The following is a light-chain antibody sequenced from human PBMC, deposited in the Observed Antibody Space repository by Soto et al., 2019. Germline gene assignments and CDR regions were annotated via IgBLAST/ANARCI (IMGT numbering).Light chain of an antibody. V-gene: IGKV1-6*01. CDR1: QGIRND. CDR3: QQYYSFPRT. Sequence: AIQMTQSPFSLSASVGDRVTITCRASQGIRNDLGWYQQKPGKAPKLLIYAASSLQSGVPSRFSGSGSGTDFTLTISNLQPDDFATYYCQQYYSFPRTFGPGTKVDIK. J-gene: IGKJ1*01. CDR2: AAS.